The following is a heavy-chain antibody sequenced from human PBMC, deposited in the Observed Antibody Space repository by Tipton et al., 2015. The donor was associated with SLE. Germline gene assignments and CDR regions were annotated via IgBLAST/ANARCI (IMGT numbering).Heavy chain of an antibody. CDR1: GGSISRYY. D-gene: IGHD7-27*01. CDR3: ARDTLGGLDY. V-gene: IGHV4-4*08. CDR2: IYHSGNT. Sequence: LRLSCTVSGGSISRYYWSWIRQPPGKRLEWIGSIYHSGNTYSNPSLKSRVTISVDTSKNQFSLKMSSVTAADTAVYYCARDTLGGLDYWGQGTLVTVSS. J-gene: IGHJ4*02.